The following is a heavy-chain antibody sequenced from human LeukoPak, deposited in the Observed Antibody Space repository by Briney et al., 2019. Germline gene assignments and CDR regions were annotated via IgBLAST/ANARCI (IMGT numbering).Heavy chain of an antibody. J-gene: IGHJ4*02. CDR1: GFTFSSYA. CDR3: AKAHYYDSSGPFDY. Sequence: GGSLRLSCAASGFTFSSYAMSWVGQAPGKGLEWVSAISGSGGSTYYADSVKGRFTISRDNSKNTLYLQMNSLRAEDTAVYYCAKAHYYDSSGPFDYWGQGTLVTVSS. CDR2: ISGSGGST. D-gene: IGHD3-22*01. V-gene: IGHV3-23*01.